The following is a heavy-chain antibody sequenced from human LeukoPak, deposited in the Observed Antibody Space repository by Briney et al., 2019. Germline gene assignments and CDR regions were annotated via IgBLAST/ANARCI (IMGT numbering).Heavy chain of an antibody. CDR3: ARDPVSTIFGVVIIGGLDY. CDR1: GYTFTSYY. CDR2: INPSGGST. J-gene: IGHJ4*02. Sequence: GASVKVSCKASGYTFTSYYMHWVRQAPGQGLEWMGIINPSGGSTSYAQKFQGRVTMTTDTSTSTAYMELRSLRSDDTAVYYCARDPVSTIFGVVIIGGLDYWGQGTLVTVSS. V-gene: IGHV1-46*01. D-gene: IGHD3-3*01.